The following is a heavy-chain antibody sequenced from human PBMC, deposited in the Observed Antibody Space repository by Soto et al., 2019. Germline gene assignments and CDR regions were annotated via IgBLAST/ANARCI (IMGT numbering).Heavy chain of an antibody. CDR3: ARDVDVVVVPAATSAFDI. CDR1: GYTFTSYG. Sequence: GASVKVSCKASGYTFTSYGISWVRQAPGQGLEWMGWISAYNGNTNYAQKLQGRVTMTTDTSTSTAYMELRSLRSDDTAVYYCARDVDVVVVPAATSAFDIWGQGTMVTVSS. V-gene: IGHV1-18*01. CDR2: ISAYNGNT. J-gene: IGHJ3*02. D-gene: IGHD2-2*03.